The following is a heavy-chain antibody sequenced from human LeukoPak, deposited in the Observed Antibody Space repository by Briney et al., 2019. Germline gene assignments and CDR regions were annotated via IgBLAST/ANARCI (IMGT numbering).Heavy chain of an antibody. CDR3: ARAAIAVAGLDY. CDR2: IIPIFGTA. Sequence: ASVKVSCKASGGTFSSYAISWVRQAPGQGLEWMGGIIPIFGTANYAQKFQGRVTITADKSTSTAYMELSSLRSEDTAVYYCARAAIAVAGLDYWGQGTLVTVSS. D-gene: IGHD6-19*01. J-gene: IGHJ4*02. CDR1: GGTFSSYA. V-gene: IGHV1-69*06.